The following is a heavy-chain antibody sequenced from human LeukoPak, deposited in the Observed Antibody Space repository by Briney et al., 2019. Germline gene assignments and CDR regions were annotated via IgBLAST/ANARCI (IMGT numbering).Heavy chain of an antibody. J-gene: IGHJ4*02. CDR1: GGTFSSYA. CDR3: ARDTTYSSSSGQFDY. D-gene: IGHD6-6*01. Sequence: ASVKVSCKASGGTFSSYAISWVRQAPGQGLEWMGGIIPIFGTANYAQKFQGRVTITADESTSTAYMELSSLRSEDTAVYYCARDTTYSSSSGQFDYWGQGTLVTVSS. CDR2: IIPIFGTA. V-gene: IGHV1-69*13.